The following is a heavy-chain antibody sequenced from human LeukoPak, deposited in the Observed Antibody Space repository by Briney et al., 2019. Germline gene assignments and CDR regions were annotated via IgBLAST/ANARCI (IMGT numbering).Heavy chain of an antibody. CDR1: GIIFSGYG. D-gene: IGHD6-19*01. Sequence: PGGSLRLSCEVSGIIFSGYGIHWVRQAPGKGLEWVAFIRYDGTNKYYADSVKGRFTISRDNSNNTLYLQMNSLRVEDTAVYYCAKVGNGWYGVDYWGQGTLVTVSS. V-gene: IGHV3-30*02. CDR2: IRYDGTNK. CDR3: AKVGNGWYGVDY. J-gene: IGHJ4*02.